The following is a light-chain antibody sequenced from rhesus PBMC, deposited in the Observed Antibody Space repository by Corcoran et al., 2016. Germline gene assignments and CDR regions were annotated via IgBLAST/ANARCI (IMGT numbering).Light chain of an antibody. J-gene: IGKJ1*01. CDR3: QQYSSRPWT. V-gene: IGKV1-22*01. Sequence: DIQMTQSPSSLSASVGDTVTITCRASQGISSWLAWYQQKPGKAPKLLSNKASSLQSGVPSRFSGSGSGTDFTLTISSLQSEDFATYYCQQYSSRPWTFGQGTKVEIK. CDR1: QGISSW. CDR2: KAS.